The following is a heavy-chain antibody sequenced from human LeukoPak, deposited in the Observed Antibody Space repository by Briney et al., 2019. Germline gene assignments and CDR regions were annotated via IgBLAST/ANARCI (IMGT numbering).Heavy chain of an antibody. CDR1: GGSISTSNYY. Sequence: SEALSLTCTVSGGSISTSNYYWGWVRQPPGKGLEWIGNIFYSGSTYYSPSLKSRVTISLDTSRNQFSLKLSSVTAADTAVYYCARTRYYYNSRSYGAPYYFDYWGQGTLVTVSS. CDR3: ARTRYYYNSRSYGAPYYFDY. V-gene: IGHV4-39*01. D-gene: IGHD3-10*01. CDR2: IFYSGST. J-gene: IGHJ4*02.